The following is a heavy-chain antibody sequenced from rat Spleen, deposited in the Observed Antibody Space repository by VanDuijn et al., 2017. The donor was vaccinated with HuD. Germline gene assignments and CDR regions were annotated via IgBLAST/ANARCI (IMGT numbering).Heavy chain of an antibody. CDR1: GFTFSTYW. CDR2: ISYDGDST. J-gene: IGHJ3*01. CDR3: VSHGARISRFAY. D-gene: IGHD2-7*01. V-gene: IGHV5-20*01. Sequence: EVQLVETGGGLVQPGRSLKLSCVASGFTFSTYWMYWVRQAPTRGLEWVASISYDGDSTYYRDSVKGRFTISRDNAKSTLYLQMDSLRSEDTATYYWVSHGARISRFAYWGQGTLVTVSS.